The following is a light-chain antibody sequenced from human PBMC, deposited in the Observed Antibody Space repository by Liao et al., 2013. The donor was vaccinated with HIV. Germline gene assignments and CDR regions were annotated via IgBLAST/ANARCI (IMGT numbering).Light chain of an antibody. J-gene: IGLJ2*01. Sequence: SYELTQPPSVSVSPGQTASITCSGDKLGDKYACWYQQTPGQSPVVVIYQDNKRPSGIPERFSGSKSANSATLTISRVEAGDEADYYCQAWDRNTAIFGGGTKLTVL. CDR3: QAWDRNTAI. CDR2: QDN. CDR1: KLGDKY. V-gene: IGLV3-1*01.